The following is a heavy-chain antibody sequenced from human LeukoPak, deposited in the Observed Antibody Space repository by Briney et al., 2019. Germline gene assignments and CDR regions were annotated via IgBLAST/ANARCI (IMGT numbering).Heavy chain of an antibody. J-gene: IGHJ4*02. V-gene: IGHV3-30-3*01. D-gene: IGHD6-13*01. CDR3: ARAFGSSWYKVFDY. CDR2: ISYDGSSK. Sequence: KSLRLSCAASGFTFSGYPLHWVRQASGQGLEGGAVISYDGSSKYYAASVKGRFTISRDNSKNTLYLQMNSLRAEGTAVYYCARAFGSSWYKVFDYWGQGTLVTVSS. CDR1: GFTFSGYP.